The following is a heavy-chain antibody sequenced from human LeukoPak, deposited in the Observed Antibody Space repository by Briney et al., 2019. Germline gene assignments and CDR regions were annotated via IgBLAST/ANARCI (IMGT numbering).Heavy chain of an antibody. V-gene: IGHV3-20*01. CDR1: GFTFDNYA. J-gene: IGHJ4*02. D-gene: IGHD3-22*01. Sequence: PGGSLRLSCAASGFTFDNYAMTWVRQAPGKGLEWVSGINWNGGTTGYVESVKGRFTISRDNAKNSLYLQMNSLRAEDTALYHCARADSSGYYRPVDYWGQGALVTVSS. CDR2: INWNGGTT. CDR3: ARADSSGYYRPVDY.